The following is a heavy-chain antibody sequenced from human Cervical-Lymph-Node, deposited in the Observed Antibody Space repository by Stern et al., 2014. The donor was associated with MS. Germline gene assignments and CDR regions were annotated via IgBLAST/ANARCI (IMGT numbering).Heavy chain of an antibody. V-gene: IGHV1-3*01. Sequence: QGQLVESGAEVKKPGASMTISCKTSGYNFIDHAIHWVLQAPVQRLEWMGWINGGPGTTKYSQKFQGRVSFTRDKAASAAYMDLSSLSPDDTAVYYCARQPDYSDFLDFWGQGTLVTVSS. D-gene: IGHD4-11*01. CDR1: GYNFIDHA. CDR3: ARQPDYSDFLDF. CDR2: INGGPGTT. J-gene: IGHJ4*02.